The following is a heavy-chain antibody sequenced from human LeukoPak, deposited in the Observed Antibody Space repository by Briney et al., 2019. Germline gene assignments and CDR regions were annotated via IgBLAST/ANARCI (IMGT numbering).Heavy chain of an antibody. J-gene: IGHJ4*02. CDR1: GGSFSGYY. D-gene: IGHD1-26*01. Sequence: SETLSLTCAVYGGSFSGYYWSWIRQPPGKGLEWIGSIYYSGSTYYNPSLKSRVTISVDTSKNQFSLKLSSVTAADTAVYYCASTVGSRAGYWGQGTLVTVSS. CDR3: ASTVGSRAGY. V-gene: IGHV4-34*01. CDR2: IYYSGST.